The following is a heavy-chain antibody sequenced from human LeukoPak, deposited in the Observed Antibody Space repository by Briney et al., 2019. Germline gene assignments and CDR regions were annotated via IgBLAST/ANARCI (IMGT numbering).Heavy chain of an antibody. D-gene: IGHD6-13*01. Sequence: ASVKVSCKASGYTFTSYYMHWVRQAPGQALEWMGIINPSGGSTSYAQKFQGRVTMTRDTSTSTVYMELSSLRSEDTAVYYCASWMGGSSSWHDLRYWGQGTLVTVSS. V-gene: IGHV1-46*01. CDR2: INPSGGST. J-gene: IGHJ4*02. CDR3: ASWMGGSSSWHDLRY. CDR1: GYTFTSYY.